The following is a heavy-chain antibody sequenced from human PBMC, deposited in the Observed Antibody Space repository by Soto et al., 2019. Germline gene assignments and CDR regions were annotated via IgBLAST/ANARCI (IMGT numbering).Heavy chain of an antibody. Sequence: PGGSLGLSCAASGFTFSSYRMSWVRQAPGKGLEGVANIKQDGSEKYYVDSVKGRFTISRDNAKNSLYLQMNSLRAEDTAVYYCARDLSSSSVYYYYYGMDVWGQGT. CDR3: ARDLSSSSVYYYYYGMDV. CDR1: GFTFSSYR. CDR2: IKQDGSEK. D-gene: IGHD6-6*01. J-gene: IGHJ6*02. V-gene: IGHV3-7*01.